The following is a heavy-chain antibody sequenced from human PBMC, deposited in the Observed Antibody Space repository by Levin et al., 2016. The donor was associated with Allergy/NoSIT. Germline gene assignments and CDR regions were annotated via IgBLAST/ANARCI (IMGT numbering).Heavy chain of an antibody. D-gene: IGHD1-26*01. CDR3: ATYAQRSPTEH. V-gene: IGHV3-23*01. CDR2: IGGSGDHI. J-gene: IGHJ4*02. CDR1: GFTFDTYA. Sequence: GGSLRLSCTASGFTFDTYAMIWFRQGSREGAGSGVSVIGGSGDHIHYADSVKGRFTISRDNSKNTVSLQMNTLRAEDTAVFYCATYAQRSPTEHWGQGTLVTVSS.